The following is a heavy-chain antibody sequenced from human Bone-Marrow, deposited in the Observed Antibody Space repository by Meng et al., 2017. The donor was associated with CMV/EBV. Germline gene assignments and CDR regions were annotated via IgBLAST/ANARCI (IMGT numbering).Heavy chain of an antibody. J-gene: IGHJ4*02. CDR3: ARDQNEYYFDY. V-gene: IGHV4-39*07. Sequence: ETLSLTCTVSGGSISSSSYYWGWIRQPPGKGLEWIGSIYYSGSTYYNPSLKSRVTISVDTSKNQFSLKLTSVTAADTAVYYCARDQNEYYFDYWGRGTLVTVSS. CDR1: GGSISSSSYY. CDR2: IYYSGST.